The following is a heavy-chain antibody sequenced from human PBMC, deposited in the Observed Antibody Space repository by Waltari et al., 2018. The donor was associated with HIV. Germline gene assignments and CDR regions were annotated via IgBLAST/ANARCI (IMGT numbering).Heavy chain of an antibody. CDR3: AKDRTPGGSDC. D-gene: IGHD2-15*01. Sequence: EVQLLESGGGLVQPGGSLRLSCAASGFTFSSYAMSWVRQAPGKGLEWVSAISGRGGSTYYADSVKGRFTISRDNSKNTLDLQMNSRRAEDTAVYYCAKDRTPGGSDCWGQGTLVTVSS. J-gene: IGHJ4*02. CDR2: ISGRGGST. V-gene: IGHV3-23*01. CDR1: GFTFSSYA.